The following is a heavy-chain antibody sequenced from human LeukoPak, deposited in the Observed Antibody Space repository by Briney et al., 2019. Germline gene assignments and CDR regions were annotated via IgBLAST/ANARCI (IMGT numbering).Heavy chain of an antibody. D-gene: IGHD6-25*01. J-gene: IGHJ5*02. CDR3: AREGGDPRWLDP. CDR1: GGSISSCY. V-gene: IGHV4-4*07. Sequence: SETLSLTCTVSGGSISSCYWTWIRQSAGKGLEWIGRINTSGSTNYNPSLRSRVTMSVNASKNQFSLNLTSVTAADTAVYCCAREGGDPRWLDPWGQGTLVTVSS. CDR2: INTSGST.